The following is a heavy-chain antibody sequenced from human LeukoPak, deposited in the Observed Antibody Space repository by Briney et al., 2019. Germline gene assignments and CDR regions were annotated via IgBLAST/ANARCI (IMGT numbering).Heavy chain of an antibody. V-gene: IGHV4-4*07. CDR3: ARDGEKGTYYDILTGYYKKGNWFDP. D-gene: IGHD3-9*01. J-gene: IGHJ5*02. Sequence: SETLSLTCTVSGGSISTYFWSWIRQPAGKRLEWIGRFFISGFSNYNPSLKSRVTMSVDTSKNQFSLKLSSVTAADTAVYYCARDGEKGTYYDILTGYYKKGNWFDPWGQGTLVTVSS. CDR2: FFISGFS. CDR1: GGSISTYF.